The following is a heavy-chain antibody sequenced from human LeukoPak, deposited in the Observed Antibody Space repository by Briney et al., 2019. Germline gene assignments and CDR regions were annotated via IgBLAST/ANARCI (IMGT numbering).Heavy chain of an antibody. D-gene: IGHD6-19*01. CDR3: ARDYGSGWYNC. Sequence: GASVKVSCKASGYTFTNYYMNWVRQAPGQGLEWMGRINPNSGATNYAQKFQGRVTMTRDTSISTAYMELSRLRSDDTAVYYCARDYGSGWYNCWGQGTLVTVSS. J-gene: IGHJ4*02. CDR2: INPNSGAT. CDR1: GYTFTNYY. V-gene: IGHV1-2*06.